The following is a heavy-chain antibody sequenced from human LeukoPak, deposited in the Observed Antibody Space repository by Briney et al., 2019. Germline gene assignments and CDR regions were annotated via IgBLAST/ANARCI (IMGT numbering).Heavy chain of an antibody. Sequence: SETLSLTCTVSGGFISSYYWSWTRQPPGKGLEWIGYIYYSGSTNYNPSLKSRVTISVDTSKNQFSLKLSSVTAADTAVYYCARVVIGWFDPWGQGTLVTVSS. V-gene: IGHV4-59*08. D-gene: IGHD3-22*01. CDR2: IYYSGST. CDR3: ARVVIGWFDP. CDR1: GGFISSYY. J-gene: IGHJ5*02.